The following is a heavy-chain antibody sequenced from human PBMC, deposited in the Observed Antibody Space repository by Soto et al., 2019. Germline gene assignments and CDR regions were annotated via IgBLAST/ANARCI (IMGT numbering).Heavy chain of an antibody. CDR3: AKPYYDFWSGYYTDYYFDY. J-gene: IGHJ4*02. D-gene: IGHD3-3*01. CDR2: ISGSGGST. CDR1: GFTFSSYA. V-gene: IGHV3-23*01. Sequence: GGSLRLSCAASGFTFSSYAMSWVRQAPGKGLEWVSAISGSGGSTYYADSVKGRFTISRDNSKNTLYLQMNSLRAEDTAVYYCAKPYYDFWSGYYTDYYFDYWGQGTLVTVSS.